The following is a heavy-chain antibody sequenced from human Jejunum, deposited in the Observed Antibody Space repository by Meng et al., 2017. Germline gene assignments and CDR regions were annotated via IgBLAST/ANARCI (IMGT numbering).Heavy chain of an antibody. CDR1: GFTFSNYA. V-gene: IGHV3-33*01. D-gene: IGHD4/OR15-4a*01. Sequence: GESLKISCAASGFTFSNYAMDWVRQAPGKGLEWVSVIWYDGSIKYYADSVKGRFTISRDNSKNTVDLQMNSLRVEDTAVYYCARDAYGDAQADFDYWGQGTMVTVSS. J-gene: IGHJ4*02. CDR3: ARDAYGDAQADFDY. CDR2: IWYDGSIK.